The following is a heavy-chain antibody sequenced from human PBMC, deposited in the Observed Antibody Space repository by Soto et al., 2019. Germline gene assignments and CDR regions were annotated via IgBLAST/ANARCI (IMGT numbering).Heavy chain of an antibody. D-gene: IGHD2-2*01. V-gene: IGHV3-30-3*01. CDR2: ISYDGSNK. Sequence: QVQLVESGGGVVQPGRSLRLSCAASGFTFSSYAMHWVRQAPGKGLEWVAVISYDGSNKYYADSVKGRFIISRDNSKNTLYLQMNSLRAEDTAVYYCARDTGSRDARGYFDYWGQGTLVTVSS. CDR3: ARDTGSRDARGYFDY. CDR1: GFTFSSYA. J-gene: IGHJ4*02.